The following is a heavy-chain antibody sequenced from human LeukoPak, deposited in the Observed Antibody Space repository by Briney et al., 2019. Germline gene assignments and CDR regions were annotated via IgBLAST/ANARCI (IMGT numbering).Heavy chain of an antibody. CDR1: GYTFTSHG. Sequence: GASVKVSCKASGYTFTSHGISWVRQAPGQGLEWMGWISPYNGNTNYAQNLQGRVTMTADTSTSTAYMELRSLRSDDTGVYYCARARGYCSGDNCYLYYFDYWGQGTLVTVSS. J-gene: IGHJ4*02. V-gene: IGHV1-18*04. CDR3: ARARGYCSGDNCYLYYFDY. D-gene: IGHD2-15*01. CDR2: ISPYNGNT.